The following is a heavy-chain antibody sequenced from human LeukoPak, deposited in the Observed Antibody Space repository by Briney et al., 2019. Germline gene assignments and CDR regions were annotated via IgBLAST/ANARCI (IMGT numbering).Heavy chain of an antibody. D-gene: IGHD6-19*01. CDR3: PSAAVASRSDY. CDR1: GGSISSSNW. Sequence: SETLSLTCAVSGGSISSSNWWSWVRQPPGKGLEWIGGIYHSGSTNYNPSLKSRVTISVDKSKNQFSLKLSSVTAADTAVYYCPSAAVASRSDYWGQGTLVTVSS. CDR2: IYHSGST. V-gene: IGHV4-4*02. J-gene: IGHJ4*02.